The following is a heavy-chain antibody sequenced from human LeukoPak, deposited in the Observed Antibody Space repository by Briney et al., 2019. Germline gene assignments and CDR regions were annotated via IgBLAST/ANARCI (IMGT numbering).Heavy chain of an antibody. V-gene: IGHV4-61*09. J-gene: IGHJ4*02. Sequence: SQTLSLTCTVSGGSISSGSYYWSWIRQPAGKGLEWIGYIRSSGSTNYNPSLKSRVTISMDTSKNQFSLQLSSVTAADTAVYYCARDVTPATLWGQGTLVTVSS. CDR1: GGSISSGSYY. CDR2: IRSSGST. CDR3: ARDVTPATL. D-gene: IGHD3-16*01.